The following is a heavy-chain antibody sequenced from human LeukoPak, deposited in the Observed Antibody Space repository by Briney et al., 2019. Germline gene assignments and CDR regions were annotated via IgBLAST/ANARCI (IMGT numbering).Heavy chain of an antibody. CDR2: IIPIFGTA. CDR3: ARQDISYYFDY. J-gene: IGHJ4*02. D-gene: IGHD2-21*01. Sequence: SVKVSCKASGGTFSSYAISWVRHAPGQGLEWMGGIIPIFGTANYAQKFQGRVTITADESTSTAYMELSSLRSEDTAVYYCARQDISYYFDYWGQGTLVTVSS. CDR1: GGTFSSYA. V-gene: IGHV1-69*13.